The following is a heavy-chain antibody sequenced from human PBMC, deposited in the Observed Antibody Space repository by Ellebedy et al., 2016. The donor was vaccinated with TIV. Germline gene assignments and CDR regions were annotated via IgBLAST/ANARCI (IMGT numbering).Heavy chain of an antibody. D-gene: IGHD1-26*01. Sequence: GESLKISXAASGFTFSSYAMHWVRQAPGKGLEWVAVISHDGSNKYYADSVKGRFTISRDNSKNTLYLQMNSLRAEDTAVYYCARDYRPIYGMDVWGQGTTVTVSS. CDR1: GFTFSSYA. CDR3: ARDYRPIYGMDV. J-gene: IGHJ6*02. V-gene: IGHV3-30*04. CDR2: ISHDGSNK.